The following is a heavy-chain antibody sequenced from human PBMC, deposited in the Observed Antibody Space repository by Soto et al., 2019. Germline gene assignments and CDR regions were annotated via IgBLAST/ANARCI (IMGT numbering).Heavy chain of an antibody. D-gene: IGHD3-16*01. V-gene: IGHV4-59*01. CDR3: ARRYGGNFDY. CDR1: GGSLSSYY. CDR2: IYYSGST. Sequence: QVQLQESGPGLVKPSETLSLTCTVSGGSLSSYYWSWIRQPPGKGLEWIGYIYYSGSTNYNPSLKSRVTISVDTSKNQCSLKLSSVTAADTAGYYCARRYGGNFDYWGQGTLVTVAS. J-gene: IGHJ4*02.